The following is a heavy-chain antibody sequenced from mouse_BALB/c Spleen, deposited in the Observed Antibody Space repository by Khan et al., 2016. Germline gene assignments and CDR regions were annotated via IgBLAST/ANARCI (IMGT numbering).Heavy chain of an antibody. CDR3: TRGYGSSFVAWFTY. CDR2: IYPGDGDT. Sequence: VQLQESGSELARPGASVKLSCKASGYTFTNYWMQWIKQRPGQGLEWIGAIYPGDGDTRYAQKFEGKTTLTADTSSSTVYMQLDNLASEDSAVYYCTRGYGSSFVAWFTYWGQGTLVTVSA. J-gene: IGHJ3*01. CDR1: GYTFTNYW. D-gene: IGHD1-1*01. V-gene: IGHV1-87*01.